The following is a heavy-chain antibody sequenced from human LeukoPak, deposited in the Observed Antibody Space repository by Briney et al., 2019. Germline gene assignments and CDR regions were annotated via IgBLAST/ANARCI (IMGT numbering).Heavy chain of an antibody. Sequence: SETLSLTCAVSGGSISSGGYSWSWIRQPPGKGLEWIGYIFYSGSTYYNPSLKSRVTISVDTSKNQFSLKLSSVTAADTAVYYCARAAPPYYDFWSGYYQPEGNWFDPWGQGTLVTVSS. CDR1: GGSISSGGYS. J-gene: IGHJ5*02. V-gene: IGHV4-30-4*07. CDR2: IFYSGST. CDR3: ARAAPPYYDFWSGYYQPEGNWFDP. D-gene: IGHD3-3*01.